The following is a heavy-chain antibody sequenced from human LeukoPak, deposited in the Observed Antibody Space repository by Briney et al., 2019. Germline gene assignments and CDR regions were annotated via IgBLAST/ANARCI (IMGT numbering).Heavy chain of an antibody. D-gene: IGHD2-8*01. V-gene: IGHV1-69*13. J-gene: IGHJ6*02. CDR3: AVPLGYCTNGVCSPYYYYGMDV. CDR2: IIPIFGTA. CDR1: GGTFSSYA. Sequence: EASVKVSCKASGGTFSSYAISWVRQAPGQGLEWMGGIIPIFGTANYAQKFQGRVTITADESTSTACMELSSLRSEDTAVYYCAVPLGYCTNGVCSPYYYYGMDVWGQGTTVTVSS.